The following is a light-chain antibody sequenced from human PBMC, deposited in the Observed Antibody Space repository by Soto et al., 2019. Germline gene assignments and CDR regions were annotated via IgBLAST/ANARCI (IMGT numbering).Light chain of an antibody. Sequence: QSVLTQPPSASGTPGQRVTISCSGRNANIGNNFVSWYQQHPGKAPKLMIYEVNKRPSGVPDRFSGSKSGNTASLTVSGLQAEDEADYYCQSYDSSLSDSVFGTGTKVTVL. J-gene: IGLJ1*01. CDR1: NANIGNNF. CDR2: EVN. CDR3: QSYDSSLSDSV. V-gene: IGLV2-8*01.